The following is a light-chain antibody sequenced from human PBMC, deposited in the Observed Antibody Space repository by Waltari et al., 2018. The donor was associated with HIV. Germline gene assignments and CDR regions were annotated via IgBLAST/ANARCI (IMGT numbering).Light chain of an antibody. V-gene: IGLV8-61*01. Sequence: QPVVTQEPSFSVSPGGPVTLPCGLSSGSVSTSYYPSWYQQTPGQAPRTLIYSTNTRSSGVPDRFSGSILGNKAALTITGAQADDESDYYCVLYMGSGSCMFGGGTKLTVL. CDR2: STN. CDR1: SGSVSTSYY. J-gene: IGLJ3*02. CDR3: VLYMGSGSCM.